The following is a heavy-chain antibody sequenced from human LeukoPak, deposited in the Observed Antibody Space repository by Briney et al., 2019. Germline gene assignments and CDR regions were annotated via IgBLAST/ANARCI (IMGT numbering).Heavy chain of an antibody. CDR3: ATGDSPYYYYYMDV. D-gene: IGHD4-17*01. CDR2: IYYSGST. J-gene: IGHJ6*03. V-gene: IGHV4-39*01. CDR1: GGSISSSSYY. Sequence: SETLSLTCTVSGGSISSSSYYWGWIRQPPGKGLEWIGSIYYSGSTYYNPSLKSRVTISVDTSKNQFSLKLSSVTAADTAVYYCATGDSPYYYYYMDVWGKGTTVTISS.